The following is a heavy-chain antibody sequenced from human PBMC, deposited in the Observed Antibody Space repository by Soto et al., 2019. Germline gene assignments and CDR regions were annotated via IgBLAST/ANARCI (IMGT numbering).Heavy chain of an antibody. CDR3: AHRRRYCSSTSCSNWFDP. Sequence: SGPTLVNPTQTLTLTCTFSGFSLSTSGVGVGWIRQPPGKALEWLALIYWNDEKRYSPSMKSRLTITKDNSKNQVVLTMTNMDPVDTATYYRAHRRRYCSSTSCSNWFDPWGQGTLVTVSS. CDR2: IYWNDEK. D-gene: IGHD2-2*01. V-gene: IGHV2-5*01. J-gene: IGHJ5*02. CDR1: GFSLSTSGVG.